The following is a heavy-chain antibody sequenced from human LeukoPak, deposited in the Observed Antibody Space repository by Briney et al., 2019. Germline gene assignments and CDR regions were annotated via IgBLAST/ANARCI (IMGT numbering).Heavy chain of an antibody. V-gene: IGHV5-51*01. CDR3: ARLHTPDTAMVTD. D-gene: IGHD5-18*01. J-gene: IGHJ4*02. CDR1: GYSFTTYW. CDR2: IYPGDSDT. Sequence: GESLKISCKGSGYSFTTYWIGWVRQMPGKGLEWMGIIYPGDSDTRYSPSFEGQVTISADKSISTAYLQWSSLKASDTAMYYCARLHTPDTAMVTDWGQGTLVTVSS.